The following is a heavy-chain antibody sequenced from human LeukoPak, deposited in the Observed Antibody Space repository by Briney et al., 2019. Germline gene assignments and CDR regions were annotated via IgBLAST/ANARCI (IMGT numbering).Heavy chain of an antibody. CDR3: ATNSRYYCSGGSCYSANYYMDV. CDR1: GYTLTELS. CDR2: FDPEDGET. J-gene: IGHJ6*03. V-gene: IGHV1-24*01. D-gene: IGHD2-15*01. Sequence: ASVKVSCKVSGYTLTELSMHWVRQAPGKGLEWMGGFDPEDGETIYAQKFQGRVTMTEDTSTDTAYMELSSLRSEDTAVYYCATNSRYYCSGGSCYSANYYMDVWGKGTTVTVSS.